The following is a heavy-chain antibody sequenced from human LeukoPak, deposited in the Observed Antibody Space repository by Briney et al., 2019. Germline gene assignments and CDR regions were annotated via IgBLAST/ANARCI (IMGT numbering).Heavy chain of an antibody. D-gene: IGHD3-22*01. CDR1: GFTFSNYD. J-gene: IGHJ3*02. V-gene: IGHV3-13*01. CDR3: AREAFTDTTGYYFSPLDM. Sequence: AGGSLRLSCAASGFTFSNYDMHWVRQTTGKGLEWVSLINTGGGTFYPDSVRGRFTISRENAKNSLYLQMNSLTPDDTAVYFCAREAFTDTTGYYFSPLDMWGQGTMVTVSS. CDR2: INTGGGT.